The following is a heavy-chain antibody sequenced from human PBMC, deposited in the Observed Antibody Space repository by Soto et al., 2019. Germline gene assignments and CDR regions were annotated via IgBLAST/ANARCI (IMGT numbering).Heavy chain of an antibody. CDR2: INHSGST. D-gene: IGHD3-22*01. CDR3: ARAAYYYESSGYYPSDY. V-gene: IGHV4-34*01. CDR1: GGSFSGYY. Sequence: PSETLSLTCAVYGGSFSGYYWSWIRQPPGKGLEWIGEINHSGSTNYNPSLKSRVTISVDTSKNQFSLKLSSVTAADTSVYYCARAAYYYESSGYYPSDYWGQGTLVTVSS. J-gene: IGHJ4*02.